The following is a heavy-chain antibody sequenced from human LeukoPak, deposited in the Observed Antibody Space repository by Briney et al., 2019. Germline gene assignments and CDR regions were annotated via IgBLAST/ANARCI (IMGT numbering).Heavy chain of an antibody. J-gene: IGHJ4*02. CDR3: VRVGYSYGYVMNFDY. Sequence: ASVKVSCKASGYTFTGYYMHWVRQAPGQGLEWMGRINPNSGGTNYAQKFQGRVTMTRDTSISTAYMELSRLRSDDTAVYYCVRVGYSYGYVMNFDYSGQGTLVTVSP. D-gene: IGHD5-18*01. V-gene: IGHV1-2*06. CDR2: INPNSGGT. CDR1: GYTFTGYY.